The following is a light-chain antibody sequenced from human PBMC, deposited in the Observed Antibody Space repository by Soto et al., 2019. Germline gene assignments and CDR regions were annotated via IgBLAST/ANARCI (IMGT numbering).Light chain of an antibody. J-gene: IGKJ2*01. CDR1: QIISSW. CDR2: DAS. Sequence: DIQMTQSPSTLSASVGDRVTITCRASQIISSWLAWYQQKPGKAPKLLIYDASSLESGVPSRFSGSGSGTEFTLTNSSLQPDDFATYYCQQYNSYPYTFGQGTKLEIK. CDR3: QQYNSYPYT. V-gene: IGKV1-5*01.